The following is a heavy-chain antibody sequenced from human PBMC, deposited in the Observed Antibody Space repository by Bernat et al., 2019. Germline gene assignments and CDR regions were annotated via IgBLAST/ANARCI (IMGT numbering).Heavy chain of an antibody. D-gene: IGHD5-18*01. CDR2: IYSGGST. CDR1: GFTVSSNY. J-gene: IGHJ4*02. Sequence: EVQLVESGGDLVQPGGSLRLSCAASGFTVSSNYMSWVRQAPGKGLEWVSVIYSGGSTYYADSVKGRFTISRDNSKNTLYLQMNSLRAEDTAVYYCAREYSYGTKGGHFDYWGQGTLVTVSS. CDR3: AREYSYGTKGGHFDY. V-gene: IGHV3-66*02.